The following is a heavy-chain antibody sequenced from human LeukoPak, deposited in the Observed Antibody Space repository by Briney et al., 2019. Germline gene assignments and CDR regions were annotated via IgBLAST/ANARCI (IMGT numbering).Heavy chain of an antibody. CDR2: ISSSSRYI. J-gene: IGHJ4*02. D-gene: IGHD2-15*01. V-gene: IGHV3-21*04. CDR3: AKSGGLRIDY. CDR1: GFTFSSYS. Sequence: GGSLRLSCAASGFTFSSYSMNWVRQAPGKGLEWVSSISSSSRYIYYADSMKGRFTISRDNSKNTLYLQMNSLRAEDTAVYYCAKSGGLRIDYWGQGTLVTVSS.